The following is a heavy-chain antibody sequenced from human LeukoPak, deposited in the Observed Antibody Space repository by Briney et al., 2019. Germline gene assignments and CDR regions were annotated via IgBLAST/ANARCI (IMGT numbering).Heavy chain of an antibody. D-gene: IGHD6-19*01. CDR2: IYSGGNT. CDR3: ARRAGEYSHPYDY. V-gene: IGHV3-53*01. Sequence: ETLSLTCAVYGGYFSGYYWSLIRQPPGKGLEWVSFIYSGGNTHYSDSVKGRFTISSDNSKNTLYLQMNSLRAEDTAVYYCARRAGEYSHPYDYWGQGTLVTVSS. J-gene: IGHJ4*02. CDR1: GGYFSGYY.